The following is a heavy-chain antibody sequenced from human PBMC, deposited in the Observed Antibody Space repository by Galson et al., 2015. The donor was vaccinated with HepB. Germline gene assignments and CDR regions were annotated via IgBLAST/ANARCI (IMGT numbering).Heavy chain of an antibody. CDR3: VRHADPSIYWSVGGFDY. CDR1: GYSFTIYW. Sequence: QSGAEVKMPGESLKISCTGSGYSFTIYWIGWVRQMPGKGLEWMGIIYPGDSNTIYSPSFQGQVTVSADKSISTAYLQWSSLKASDTAIYYCVRHADPSIYWSVGGFDYWGQGTLVTVSS. V-gene: IGHV5-51*01. J-gene: IGHJ4*02. CDR2: IYPGDSNT. D-gene: IGHD5/OR15-5a*01.